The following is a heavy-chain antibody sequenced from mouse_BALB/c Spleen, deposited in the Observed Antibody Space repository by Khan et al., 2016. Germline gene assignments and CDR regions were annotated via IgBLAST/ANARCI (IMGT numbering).Heavy chain of an antibody. CDR2: ISYSGST. J-gene: IGHJ2*01. V-gene: IGHV3-2*02. Sequence: EVQLQESGPGLVKPSQSLSLTCTVTGYSITSDYAWNWIRQFPGNKLEWMGYISYSGSTSYNPSLKSRISITRDTSKNQFFLQLNSVTTEDTATYYCGSRTYYVGRYYFDYWGRGTTLTVSS. CDR3: GSRTYYVGRYYFDY. CDR1: GYSITSDYA. D-gene: IGHD1-1*02.